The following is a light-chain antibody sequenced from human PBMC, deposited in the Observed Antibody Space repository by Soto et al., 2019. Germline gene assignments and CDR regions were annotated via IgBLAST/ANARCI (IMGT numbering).Light chain of an antibody. CDR3: QQYYSYPS. CDR1: QSMSSW. CDR2: DAS. Sequence: DIQMTQSPSTLSASVGDRVTITCRANQSMSSWLAWYQQKPGKAPKLLIYDASSLQSGVPSRFXGSGSGTEFTLIISSLQPDDFGAYYCQQYYSYPSFGQGTKVEIK. J-gene: IGKJ1*01. V-gene: IGKV1-5*01.